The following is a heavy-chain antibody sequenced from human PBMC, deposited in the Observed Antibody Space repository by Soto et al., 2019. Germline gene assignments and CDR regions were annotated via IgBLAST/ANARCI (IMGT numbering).Heavy chain of an antibody. CDR1: GYTFISFY. CDR3: ASSTGVGEVKSIDY. Sequence: QVQLVQSGAEVKKPGASVKVSCKASGYTFISFYMHWVRQAPAQGLEWMGIINPCGESTTYLHKFQGRVTMTRDTSTSTVYMELSSLRSEDTAVYYCASSTGVGEVKSIDYWGQGTLVTVSS. D-gene: IGHD3-10*01. V-gene: IGHV1-46*03. CDR2: INPCGEST. J-gene: IGHJ4*02.